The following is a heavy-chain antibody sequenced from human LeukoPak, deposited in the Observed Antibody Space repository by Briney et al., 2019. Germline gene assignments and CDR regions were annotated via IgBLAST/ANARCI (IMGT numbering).Heavy chain of an antibody. D-gene: IGHD3-10*01. Sequence: PGGSLRLSCAASGFTVSSNYMSWVRQAPGKGLEWVANIKQDGSEKYYVDSVKGQFTISRDNAKNSLYLQMNSLRAEDTAVYYCARVGDFYYFDYWGQGTLVTVSS. CDR1: GFTVSSNY. CDR2: IKQDGSEK. V-gene: IGHV3-7*01. CDR3: ARVGDFYYFDY. J-gene: IGHJ4*02.